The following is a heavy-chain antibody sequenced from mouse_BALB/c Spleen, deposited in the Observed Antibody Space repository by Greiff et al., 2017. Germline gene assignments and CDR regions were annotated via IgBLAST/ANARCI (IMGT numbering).Heavy chain of an antibody. CDR3: AGEDAMDY. V-gene: IGHV1-9*01. Sequence: QVQLQQSGAELMKPGASVKISCKATGYTFSSYWIEWVKQRPGHGLEWIGEILPGSGSTNYNEKFKGKATFTADTSSNTAYMQLSSLTSEVSAVYYCAGEDAMDYWGQGTSVTVSS. CDR2: ILPGSGST. CDR1: GYTFSSYW. J-gene: IGHJ4*01.